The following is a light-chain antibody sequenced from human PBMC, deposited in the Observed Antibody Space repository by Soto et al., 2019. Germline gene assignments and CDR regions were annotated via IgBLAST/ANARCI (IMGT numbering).Light chain of an antibody. CDR1: TGDIGNYNF. J-gene: IGLJ1*01. CDR3: SSHGGNSPYV. CDR2: EVN. Sequence: QSALTQPPSASGSPGQSVAISCTGTTGDIGNYNFVSWYQQHPGKAPKLLIFEVNKRPSGVPDRFSGSKSGNTASLTVSGLQAEDEADYYCSSHGGNSPYVFGTGTKLIVL. V-gene: IGLV2-8*01.